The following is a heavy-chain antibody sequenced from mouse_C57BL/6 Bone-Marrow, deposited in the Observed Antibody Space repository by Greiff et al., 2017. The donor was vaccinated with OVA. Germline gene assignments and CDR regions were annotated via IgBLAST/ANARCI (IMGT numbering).Heavy chain of an antibody. D-gene: IGHD2-2*01. CDR1: GFNIKDDY. J-gene: IGHJ4*01. CDR2: IDPENGDT. CDR3: TTGGNYGYDWGYYYAMDY. V-gene: IGHV14-4*01. Sequence: EVQLQQSGAELVRPGASVKLSCTASGFNIKDDYMHWVKQRPEQGLEWIGWIDPENGDTEYASKFQGKATITADTSSNTAYLQLSSLTSEDTAVYYCTTGGNYGYDWGYYYAMDYWGQGTSVTVSS.